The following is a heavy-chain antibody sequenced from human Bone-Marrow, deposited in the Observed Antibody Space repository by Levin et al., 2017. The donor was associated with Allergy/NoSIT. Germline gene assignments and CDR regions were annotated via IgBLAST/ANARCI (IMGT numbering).Heavy chain of an antibody. CDR1: GESVSSSGFY. CDR2: IYYPGNT. Sequence: SETLSLTCTVSGESVSSSGFYWTWIRQYPGTGLEWIGHIYYPGNTSYNPSLTSRVSISEDRSKNQFSLKLDSVTAADTAVYYCARESVYYGSGSWIDCWGQGTLVTVSS. CDR3: ARESVYYGSGSWIDC. D-gene: IGHD3-10*01. V-gene: IGHV4-31*02. J-gene: IGHJ4*02.